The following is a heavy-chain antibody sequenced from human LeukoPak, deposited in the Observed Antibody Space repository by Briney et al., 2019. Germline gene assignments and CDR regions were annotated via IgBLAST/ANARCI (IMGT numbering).Heavy chain of an antibody. CDR2: ISSSSSHT. CDR3: ARGGSSWYYFDY. Sequence: PGGSLRLSCAASGFTFSDYYMSWIRQAPGKGLEWVSYISSSSSHTNYADSVKGRFTISRDNAKNSLYLQMNSLRAEDTAVYYCARGGSSWYYFDYWGQGTLVTVSS. V-gene: IGHV3-11*05. D-gene: IGHD6-13*01. CDR1: GFTFSDYY. J-gene: IGHJ4*02.